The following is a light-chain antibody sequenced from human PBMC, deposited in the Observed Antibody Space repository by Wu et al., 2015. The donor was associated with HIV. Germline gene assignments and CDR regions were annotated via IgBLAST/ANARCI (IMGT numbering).Light chain of an antibody. CDR2: AAS. CDR3: QQGKSYPNT. J-gene: IGKJ2*01. CDR1: HDIGYE. V-gene: IGKV1-12*01. Sequence: DIQMTQSPSSVSASVGERVIITCRASHDIGYELGWYQHKPGAVPRLLISAASNLEPGIPPRFAGSGSGTQFTLTISGLQPVDFATYYCQQGKSYPNTFGQGT.